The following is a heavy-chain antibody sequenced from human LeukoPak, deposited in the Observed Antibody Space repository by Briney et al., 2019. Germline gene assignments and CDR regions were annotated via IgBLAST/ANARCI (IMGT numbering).Heavy chain of an antibody. CDR1: GDSVSSNRAA. CDR3: ASDYSSSWPNWFDP. V-gene: IGHV6-1*01. Sequence: SQTLSLTCAISGDSVSSNRAAWNWIRQSPSRGLEWLGRTYYRSKWYNDYAVSVKSRITINPDTSKNQFSLQLNSVPPEDTAVSYCASDYSSSWPNWFDPWGQGTLVTVSS. J-gene: IGHJ5*02. CDR2: TYYRSKWYN. D-gene: IGHD6-13*01.